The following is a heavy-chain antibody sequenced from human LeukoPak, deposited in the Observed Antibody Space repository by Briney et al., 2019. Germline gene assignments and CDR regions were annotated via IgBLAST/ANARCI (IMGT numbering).Heavy chain of an antibody. CDR2: ISYGINNK. J-gene: IGHJ4*02. D-gene: IGHD6-13*01. Sequence: GGSLRLSCAASGFSFTNYAMHWVRQAPGKGLEWVAVISYGINNKYHADSVKGRFAISRDNSRDTLYLQMNSLRPEDTAVYHCARGTGDTSSWFHDYWGQGTLVTVSS. CDR3: ARGTGDTSSWFHDY. CDR1: GFSFTNYA. V-gene: IGHV3-30*09.